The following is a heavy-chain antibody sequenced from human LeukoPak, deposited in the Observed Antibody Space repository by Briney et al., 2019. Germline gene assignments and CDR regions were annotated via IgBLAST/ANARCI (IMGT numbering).Heavy chain of an antibody. D-gene: IGHD2-2*02. CDR1: GTSINNYY. CDR3: AREMAVAGPYTFDI. V-gene: IGHV4-4*07. Sequence: SETLSLTCTVSGTSINNYYWSWFRQPAGKGLEWIGRIYFSGSTNYNPSLKSRITMSLDTSKNQFSLNLRFMTAADTAVYFCAREMAVAGPYTFDIWGQGTEVTVSS. J-gene: IGHJ3*02. CDR2: IYFSGST.